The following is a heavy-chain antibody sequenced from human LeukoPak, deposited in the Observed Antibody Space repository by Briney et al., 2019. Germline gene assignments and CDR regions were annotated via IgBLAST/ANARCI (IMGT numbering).Heavy chain of an antibody. D-gene: IGHD6-19*01. CDR2: INWNGGST. CDR3: ARALSSGLDAFDM. Sequence: GGSLRLSCAASGFTFSSYSMNWVRQAPGKGLEWVSGINWNGGSTGYADSVKGRFTISRDNAKNSLHLQMNSLRAEDTALYYCARALSSGLDAFDMWGQGTMVTVSS. V-gene: IGHV3-20*04. CDR1: GFTFSSYS. J-gene: IGHJ3*02.